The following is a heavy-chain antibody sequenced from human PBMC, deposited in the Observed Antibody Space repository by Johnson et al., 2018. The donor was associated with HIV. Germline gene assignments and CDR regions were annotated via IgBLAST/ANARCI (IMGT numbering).Heavy chain of an antibody. D-gene: IGHD2-2*01. Sequence: VQLVESGGGLIQPGGSLRLSCAASGFTVSSNYMSWVRQAPGKGLEWVSVIYSGGSTYYADSVKGRFTLSRDSSKNTLYLQMNSLRAEDTAVYYCARVYARTPGAFDIWGQGTMVTVSS. J-gene: IGHJ3*02. CDR2: IYSGGST. CDR1: GFTVSSNY. V-gene: IGHV3-53*01. CDR3: ARVYARTPGAFDI.